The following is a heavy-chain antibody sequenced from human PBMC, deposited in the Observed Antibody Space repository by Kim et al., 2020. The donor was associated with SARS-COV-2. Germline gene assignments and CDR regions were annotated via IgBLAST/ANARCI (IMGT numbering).Heavy chain of an antibody. Sequence: GSLRLSCAASGFTFSSYGMHWVRQAPGKGLEWVAVISYDGSNKYYADSVKGRFTISRDNSKNTLYLQMNSLRAEDTAVYYCASSRGGYNWNDVGNWFDPWGQGTLVTVSS. CDR2: ISYDGSNK. D-gene: IGHD1-1*01. J-gene: IGHJ5*02. V-gene: IGHV3-33*05. CDR3: ASSRGGYNWNDVGNWFDP. CDR1: GFTFSSYG.